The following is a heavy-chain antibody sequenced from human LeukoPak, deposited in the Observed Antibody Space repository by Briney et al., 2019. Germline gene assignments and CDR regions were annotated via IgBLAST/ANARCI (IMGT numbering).Heavy chain of an antibody. CDR1: GFTFSSYA. D-gene: IGHD6-13*01. CDR2: ISGSGGST. CDR3: AKVLGIASEYFQH. Sequence: GGSLRLSCAASGFTFSSYAMSWVRQAPGKGLEWVSAISGSGGSTYYADSVKGRFTITRDNSKNTLYLQMNSLRAEDTAVYYCAKVLGIASEYFQHWGQGTLVTVSS. J-gene: IGHJ1*01. V-gene: IGHV3-23*01.